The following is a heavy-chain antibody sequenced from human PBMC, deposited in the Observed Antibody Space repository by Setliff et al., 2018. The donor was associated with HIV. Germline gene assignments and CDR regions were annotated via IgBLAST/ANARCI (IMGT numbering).Heavy chain of an antibody. J-gene: IGHJ3*02. Sequence: SETLSLTCTVSGGSISSYYWSVFRQPPGKGLEWIGYIYYSGSSNYNPSLKSRVTISVDTSNNQFSLKLSSVTAADTAVYYCARGLIVVVRAFDIWGQGTMVTVSS. CDR1: GGSISSYY. V-gene: IGHV4-59*08. CDR3: ARGLIVVVRAFDI. CDR2: IYYSGSS. D-gene: IGHD3-22*01.